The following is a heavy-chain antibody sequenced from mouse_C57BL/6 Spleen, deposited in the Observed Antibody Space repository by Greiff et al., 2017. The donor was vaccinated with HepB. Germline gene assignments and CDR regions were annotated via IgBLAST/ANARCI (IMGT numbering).Heavy chain of an antibody. V-gene: IGHV1-7*01. CDR2: INPSSGYT. Sequence: QVQLQQSGAELAKPGASVKLSCKASGYTFTSYWMHWVKQRPGQGLEWIGYINPSSGYTNYNQKFKDKATLTADKSSSTAYMQLSSLTYEDSAVYYCATIYYYGSSHPGFAYWGQGTLVTVSA. D-gene: IGHD1-1*01. J-gene: IGHJ3*01. CDR3: ATIYYYGSSHPGFAY. CDR1: GYTFTSYW.